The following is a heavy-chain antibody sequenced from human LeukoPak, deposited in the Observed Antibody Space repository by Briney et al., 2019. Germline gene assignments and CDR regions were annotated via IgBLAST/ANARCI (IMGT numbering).Heavy chain of an antibody. CDR3: AHVDTAMVSDYFDY. D-gene: IGHD5-18*01. CDR1: GFSLSTSGVG. V-gene: IGHV2-5*02. CDR2: IYWDDDK. J-gene: IGHJ4*02. Sequence: SGPTLVKPTQTLTLTCTFSGFSLSTSGVGVGWIRQPPGKALEWLALIYWDDDKRYSPSLKSRLTITKDTSKNQVVLTMTNMDPVDTATYYCAHVDTAMVSDYFDYWGQGTLVTASS.